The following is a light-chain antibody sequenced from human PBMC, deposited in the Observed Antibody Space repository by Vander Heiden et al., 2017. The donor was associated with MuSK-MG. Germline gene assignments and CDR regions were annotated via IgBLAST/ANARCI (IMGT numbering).Light chain of an antibody. CDR1: QGISSA. Sequence: AIQLTQSPSSLSASVGDRVTITCRASQGISSALAWYQQKPGKAPKLLIYDASSLESGVPSMFSGSGSGTDFTLTISSLHPEDFATYYCQHCNSYPQITFGQGTRLEIK. CDR3: QHCNSYPQIT. V-gene: IGKV1-13*02. CDR2: DAS. J-gene: IGKJ5*01.